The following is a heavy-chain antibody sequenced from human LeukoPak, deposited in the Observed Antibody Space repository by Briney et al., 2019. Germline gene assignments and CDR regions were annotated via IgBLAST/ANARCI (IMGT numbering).Heavy chain of an antibody. V-gene: IGHV4-34*01. Sequence: PSETLSLTCTVSGGSISSYYWSWIRQPPGKGLEWIGDINHSGSTNYNPSLKSRVTISGDTSKKQFSLKVRSVTAADTAVYYCARGDWKTAYRSGSNPGYYYYFGMDAWGQGTTVTVSS. CDR2: INHSGST. CDR3: ARGDWKTAYRSGSNPGYYYYFGMDA. J-gene: IGHJ6*02. CDR1: GGSISSYY. D-gene: IGHD3-10*01.